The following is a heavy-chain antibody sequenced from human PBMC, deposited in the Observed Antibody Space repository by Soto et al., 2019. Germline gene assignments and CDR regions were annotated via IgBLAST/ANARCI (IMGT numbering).Heavy chain of an antibody. D-gene: IGHD3-10*01. J-gene: IGHJ4*02. CDR3: ARVGGLAARTFDY. Sequence: SETLSLTCAVSGGSIGDFYWSWIRQPPGKGLEWIGYIYYSGSTNYNPSLKSRVTISVDTSKNQFSLNLRSMSPADTAVYYCARVGGLAARTFDYWGPGTLVTVSS. CDR2: IYYSGST. V-gene: IGHV4-59*01. CDR1: GGSIGDFY.